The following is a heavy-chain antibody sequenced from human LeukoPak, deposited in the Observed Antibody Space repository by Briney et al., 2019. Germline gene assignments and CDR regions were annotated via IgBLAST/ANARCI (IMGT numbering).Heavy chain of an antibody. CDR3: ARDKTAIAADYYYYHYYMDV. Sequence: ASVKVSCKASGYTFSNNGFSWVRQAPGQGLEWMGWISPYNGYTNYAQKLQGRVTMTTDISTSTAYMELRSLRSDDTAVYYCARDKTAIAADYYYYHYYMDVWGKGTTVTISS. D-gene: IGHD6-13*01. CDR2: ISPYNGYT. CDR1: GYTFSNNG. V-gene: IGHV1-18*01. J-gene: IGHJ6*03.